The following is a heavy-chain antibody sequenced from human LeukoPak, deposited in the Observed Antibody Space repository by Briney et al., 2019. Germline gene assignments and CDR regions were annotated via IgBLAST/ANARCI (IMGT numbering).Heavy chain of an antibody. D-gene: IGHD6-13*01. J-gene: IGHJ6*02. V-gene: IGHV3-30*18. CDR1: GFTFSSYG. Sequence: GGSLRLSCAASGFTFSSYGMHWVRQAPGKGLEWVAVISYDGSNKYYADSVKGRFTISRDNSKNTLYLQMNSLRAEDTGVYYCANWYSSSWYVGYYYYGMDVWGQGTTVTVSS. CDR3: ANWYSSSWYVGYYYYGMDV. CDR2: ISYDGSNK.